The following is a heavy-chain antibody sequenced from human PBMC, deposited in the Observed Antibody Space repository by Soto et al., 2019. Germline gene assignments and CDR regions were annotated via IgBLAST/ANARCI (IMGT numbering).Heavy chain of an antibody. CDR1: GGSISSGGYY. CDR2: IYYSGST. CDR3: ARDVEGIAVAGTVYYYYGMDV. D-gene: IGHD6-19*01. J-gene: IGHJ6*02. Sequence: SETLSLTCTVSGGSISSGGYYWSWIRQHPGKGLEWIGYIYYSGSTYYNPSLKSRVTISVDTSKNQFSLKLSSVTAADTAVYYCARDVEGIAVAGTVYYYYGMDVRGQGTTVTVSS. V-gene: IGHV4-31*03.